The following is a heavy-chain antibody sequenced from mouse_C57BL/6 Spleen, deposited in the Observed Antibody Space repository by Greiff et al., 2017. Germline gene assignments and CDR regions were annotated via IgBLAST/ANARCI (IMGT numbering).Heavy chain of an antibody. V-gene: IGHV1-64*01. Sequence: QVQLQQPGAELVKPGASVKLSCKASGYTFTGYWMHWVKQRPGQGLEWIGMIHPNSGSTNYNEKFKSKATLTVDKSSSTASMQLSSLTSEDSSVYYCSRYEANSWFAYWGQGTLVTVSA. CDR2: IHPNSGST. CDR3: SRYEANSWFAY. CDR1: GYTFTGYW. D-gene: IGHD3-2*02. J-gene: IGHJ3*01.